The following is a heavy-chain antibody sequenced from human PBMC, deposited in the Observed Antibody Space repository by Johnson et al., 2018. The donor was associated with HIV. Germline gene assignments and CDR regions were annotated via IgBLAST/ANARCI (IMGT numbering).Heavy chain of an antibody. CDR3: AKLPGGNSGFVDAFDI. D-gene: IGHD4-23*01. V-gene: IGHV3-23*04. CDR2: ISGSGGST. Sequence: VQLVESGGGLVQPGGSLRLSCAASGFTLSSYWMHCVRQVPGKGLEWVSAISGSGGSTSYADSVKGRFTISRDNSKNTLYLQMNSLRAEDTAVYYCAKLPGGNSGFVDAFDIWGQGTMVTVSS. CDR1: GFTLSSYW. J-gene: IGHJ3*02.